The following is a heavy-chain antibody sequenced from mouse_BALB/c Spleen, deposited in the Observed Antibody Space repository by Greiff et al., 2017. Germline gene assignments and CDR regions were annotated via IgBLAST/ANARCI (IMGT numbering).Heavy chain of an antibody. V-gene: IGHV1S53*03. D-gene: IGHD4-1*01. CDR1: GYTFTDHA. CDR3: RRSGTETGVDY. J-gene: IGHJ2*01. CDR2: ISPGNGDI. Sequence: VQLQQSDTELVKPGASVKISCKASGYTFTDHAIHWVKQRPEQGLEWIGYISPGNGDIKYNKKFKGKATMTADTSSSTAYMQLNSLTSEDSAVYFCRRSGTETGVDYWGQGTTLTVSS.